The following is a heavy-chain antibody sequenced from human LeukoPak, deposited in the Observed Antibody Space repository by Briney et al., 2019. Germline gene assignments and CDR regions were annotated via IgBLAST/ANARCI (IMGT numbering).Heavy chain of an antibody. V-gene: IGHV1-46*01. J-gene: IGHJ4*02. CDR2: INPSGGST. Sequence: ASVKVSCKASGYTFTSYYMHWVQQAPGQGLEWMGVINPSGGSTSYAQRFQGRVTMTRDTSTSTVYMALSSLRSEDTAVYYCARDGYSGYGVGLFETRYYFDYWGQGTLVTVSS. CDR3: ARDGYSGYGVGLFETRYYFDY. D-gene: IGHD5-12*01. CDR1: GYTFTSYY.